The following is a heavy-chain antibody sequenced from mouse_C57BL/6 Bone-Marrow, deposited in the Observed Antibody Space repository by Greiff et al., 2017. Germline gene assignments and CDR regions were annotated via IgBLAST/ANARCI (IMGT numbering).Heavy chain of an antibody. J-gene: IGHJ1*03. CDR1: GYTFTSYW. CDR2: IDPSDSYT. CDR3: ARWGYGSPPGSYDV. Sequence: QVQLQQSGAELVMPGASVKLSCKASGYTFTSYWMHWVKQRPGQGLEWIGEIDPSDSYTNYNQKFKGKSTLTVDTSSSTAYIQLSSLTSEDSAVYYCARWGYGSPPGSYDVWGTGTTVTVSS. D-gene: IGHD1-1*01. V-gene: IGHV1-69*01.